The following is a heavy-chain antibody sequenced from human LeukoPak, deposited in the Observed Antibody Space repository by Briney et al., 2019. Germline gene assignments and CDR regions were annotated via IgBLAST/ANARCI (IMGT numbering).Heavy chain of an antibody. D-gene: IGHD2-15*01. J-gene: IGHJ4*02. V-gene: IGHV3-9*01. CDR2: INDKSDEM. Sequence: GGSLRLSCVGSGFNFGYSAMHWVRQVPGGGLKWISYINDKSDEMDSVDSLKGRFTISRDNAKNSVYLQISNVRPEDTALYFCAREGSACIDGLCRYFDYWGQGIQVTVS. CDR3: AREGSACIDGLCRYFDY. CDR1: GFNFGYSA.